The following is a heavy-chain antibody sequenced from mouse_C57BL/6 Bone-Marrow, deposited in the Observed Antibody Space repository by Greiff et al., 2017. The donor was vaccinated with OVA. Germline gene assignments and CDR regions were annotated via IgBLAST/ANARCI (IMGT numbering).Heavy chain of an antibody. D-gene: IGHD1-1*01. CDR2: INPNNGGT. Sequence: VQLQQSGPELVKPGASVKMSCKASGYTFTDYNMHWVKQSHGKSLEWIGYINPNNGGTSYNQTFKGKATLTVNKSSSTAYMELRSLTSEDSAVYYCARNGSKDYYAMDYWGQGTSVTVSS. J-gene: IGHJ4*01. V-gene: IGHV1-22*01. CDR3: ARNGSKDYYAMDY. CDR1: GYTFTDYN.